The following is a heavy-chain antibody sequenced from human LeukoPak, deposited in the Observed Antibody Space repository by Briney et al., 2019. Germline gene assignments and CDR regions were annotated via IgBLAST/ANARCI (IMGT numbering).Heavy chain of an antibody. CDR2: IKQDGTEK. CDR1: GFTFTTYW. CDR3: ARDWGAYYSSSWYYFDY. Sequence: GGSLRLSCAASGFTFTTYWMSWVRQAPGKGLEWVANIKQDGTEKYYVDSVKGRFTISRDNAKNSLYLQMNSLRAEDTAVYYCARDWGAYYSSSWYYFDYWGQGTLVTVSS. V-gene: IGHV3-7*01. J-gene: IGHJ4*02. D-gene: IGHD6-13*01.